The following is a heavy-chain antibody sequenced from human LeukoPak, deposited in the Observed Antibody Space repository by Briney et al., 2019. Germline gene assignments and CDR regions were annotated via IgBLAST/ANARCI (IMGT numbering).Heavy chain of an antibody. CDR2: INPSGGST. CDR3: ARDIVGATEDFDY. J-gene: IGHJ4*02. V-gene: IGHV1-46*01. CDR1: GYTFTSYY. D-gene: IGHD1-26*01. Sequence: ASVKVSCKASGYTFTSYYMHCVRQAPGQGLEWRGIINPSGGSTSYAQKFQGRVTMTRDMSTSTVYMELSSLRSEDTAVYYCARDIVGATEDFDYWGQGTLVTVSS.